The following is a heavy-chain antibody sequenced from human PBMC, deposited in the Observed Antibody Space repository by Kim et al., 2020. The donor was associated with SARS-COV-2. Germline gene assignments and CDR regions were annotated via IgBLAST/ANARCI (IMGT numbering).Heavy chain of an antibody. D-gene: IGHD3-10*01. J-gene: IGHJ4*02. CDR2: IIPMVGIP. Sequence: SVKVSCKVFGETFSSYNINWVRQAPGQGLEWMGRIIPMVGIPDYAQKFQGRVTITADRSTSTAYMDVSSLTSEDTAVYYCARPAGCFGDRPDYWGLGTLGIVTS. CDR1: GETFSSYN. CDR3: ARPAGCFGDRPDY. V-gene: IGHV1-69*02.